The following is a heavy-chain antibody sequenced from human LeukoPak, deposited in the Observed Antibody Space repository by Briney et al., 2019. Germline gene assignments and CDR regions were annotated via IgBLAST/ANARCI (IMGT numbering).Heavy chain of an antibody. CDR3: ARDRGLAVINLYFDY. V-gene: IGHV3-30*04. CDR1: GFTFSSYA. D-gene: IGHD3-22*01. Sequence: GRSLRLSCAASGFTFSSYAMHWVRQAPGKGLEWVAVISYDGSNKYYADSVKGRFTISRDNSKNTLYLQMNSLRAEDTAVYYCARDRGLAVINLYFDYWGQGTLVTVSS. CDR2: ISYDGSNK. J-gene: IGHJ4*02.